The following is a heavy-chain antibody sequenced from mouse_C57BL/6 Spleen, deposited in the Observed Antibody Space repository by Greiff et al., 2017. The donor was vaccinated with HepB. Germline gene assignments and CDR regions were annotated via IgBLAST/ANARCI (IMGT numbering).Heavy chain of an antibody. J-gene: IGHJ2*01. Sequence: QVQLKESGPGLVQPSQSLSITCTVSGFSLTSYGVHWVRQSPGKGLEWLGVIWSGGSTDYNAAFMSRLSITKDNSKSQVFFKMNSLQADDTAIYYCAKSYYGYWVYFDDWGQGTTLTVSS. D-gene: IGHD2-2*01. CDR1: GFSLTSYG. CDR3: AKSYYGYWVYFDD. V-gene: IGHV2-5*01. CDR2: IWSGGST.